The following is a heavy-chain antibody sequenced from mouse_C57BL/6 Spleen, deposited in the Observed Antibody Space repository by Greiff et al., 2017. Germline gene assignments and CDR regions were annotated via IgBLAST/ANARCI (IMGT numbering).Heavy chain of an antibody. CDR2: IDPSDSYT. D-gene: IGHD2-3*01. CDR1: GYTFTSYW. Sequence: QVQLKQPGAELVKPGASVKLSCTASGYTFTSYWMQWVKQRPGQGLEWIGEIDPSDSYTYYNQKFKGEATLTVDTSTSTDYMQLSTLTSEHSAVYYGARRGDCYYEGDYYAMDYWGQGTSVTVSS. J-gene: IGHJ4*01. V-gene: IGHV1-50*01. CDR3: ARRGDCYYEGDYYAMDY.